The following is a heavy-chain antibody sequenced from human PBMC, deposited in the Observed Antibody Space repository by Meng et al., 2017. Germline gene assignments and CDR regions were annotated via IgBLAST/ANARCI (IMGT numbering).Heavy chain of an antibody. Sequence: GESLKISCAASGFTFSDYYMSWIRQAPGKGLEWVSYISSSGSTIYYADSVKGRFTISRDNAKNSLYLQMNSLRAEGTAVYYCAKTREYSGYGRGLYGMDVWGQGTTVTVSS. CDR3: AKTREYSGYGRGLYGMDV. J-gene: IGHJ6*02. CDR2: ISSSGSTI. CDR1: GFTFSDYY. D-gene: IGHD5-12*01. V-gene: IGHV3-11*04.